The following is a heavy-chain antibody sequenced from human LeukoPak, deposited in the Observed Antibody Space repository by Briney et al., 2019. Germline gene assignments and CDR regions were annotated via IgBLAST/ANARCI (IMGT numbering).Heavy chain of an antibody. V-gene: IGHV3-48*04. CDR3: ARDRRQTIHSIAVAGTDPMDV. Sequence: GGSLRLSCAASGFTFSSYSMNWVRQAPGKGLEWVSYISSSSSTIYYADSVKGRSTISRDNAKNSLYLQMNSLRAEDTAVYYCARDRRQTIHSIAVAGTDPMDVWGQGTTVTVSS. CDR2: ISSSSSTI. J-gene: IGHJ6*02. D-gene: IGHD6-19*01. CDR1: GFTFSSYS.